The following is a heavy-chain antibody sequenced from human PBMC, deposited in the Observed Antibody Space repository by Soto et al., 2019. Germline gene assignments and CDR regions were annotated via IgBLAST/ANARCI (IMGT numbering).Heavy chain of an antibody. CDR2: IIPIFGTA. J-gene: IGHJ4*02. CDR3: VGRLTSIYDYFDS. CDR1: GGTFSSYA. V-gene: IGHV1-69*06. Sequence: GASVKVSCKASGGTFSSYAISWVRQAPGQGLEWMGGIIPIFGTANYAQKFQGRVTITADKSTSTAYMELSSLRSEDTAIYYCVGRLTSIYDYFDSWGQGTQVTVS. D-gene: IGHD2-8*01.